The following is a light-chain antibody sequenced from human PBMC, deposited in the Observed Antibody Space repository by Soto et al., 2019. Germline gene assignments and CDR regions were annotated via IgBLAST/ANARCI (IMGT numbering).Light chain of an antibody. Sequence: DIQMTQSPSSLSASVGARVPITCRASQGIRTYLRWHQQQPGKSPLLLIYAASSLLNGVPSRLRSSGSGTYFTLTIGSLQLADFATYYCQHPYRAPYTFGKGTKRAI. V-gene: IGKV1-39*01. J-gene: IGKJ2*01. CDR2: AAS. CDR1: QGIRTY. CDR3: QHPYRAPYT.